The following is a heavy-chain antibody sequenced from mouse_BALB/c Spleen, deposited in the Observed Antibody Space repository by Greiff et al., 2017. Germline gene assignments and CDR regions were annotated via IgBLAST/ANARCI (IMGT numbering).Heavy chain of an antibody. CDR1: GFTFSSYG. D-gene: IGHD2-14*01. CDR3: ARENYRYGFDY. Sequence: EVKLVESGGGLVQPGGSLKLSCAASGFTFSSYGMSWVRQTPDKRLELVATINSNGGSTYYPDSVKGRFTISRDNAKNTLYLQMSSLKSEDTAMYYCARENYRYGFDYWGQGTTLTVSS. CDR2: INSNGGST. V-gene: IGHV5-6-3*01. J-gene: IGHJ2*01.